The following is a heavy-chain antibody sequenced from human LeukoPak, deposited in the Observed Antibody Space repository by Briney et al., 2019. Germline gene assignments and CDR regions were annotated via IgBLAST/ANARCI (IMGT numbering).Heavy chain of an antibody. Sequence: SSETLSLTCAVYGGSFSGYYWSWIRQPPAKGLELIGEINHSGSTNYNPSLKSRVTILVDTSKNQFSLKLSSVTAADTAVYYCARGRGGSYRYTGDYWGQGTLVTVSS. D-gene: IGHD3-16*02. V-gene: IGHV4-34*01. CDR1: GGSFSGYY. J-gene: IGHJ4*02. CDR3: ARGRGGSYRYTGDY. CDR2: INHSGST.